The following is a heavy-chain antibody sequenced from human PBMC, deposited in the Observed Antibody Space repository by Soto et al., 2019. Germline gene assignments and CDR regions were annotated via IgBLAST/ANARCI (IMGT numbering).Heavy chain of an antibody. V-gene: IGHV5-51*01. Sequence: GESLKISCEGSGYTFTTYWVTWVRQMPGKGLEWVGSIYPGDSDSRYNPSVQGQVTISADRSISTAYLQWNSLKASDTAMYFCERHKGYCSSTSRYGMAVCGQGTTVTVSS. CDR3: ERHKGYCSSTSRYGMAV. D-gene: IGHD2-15*01. CDR1: GYTFTTYW. J-gene: IGHJ6*02. CDR2: IYPGDSDS.